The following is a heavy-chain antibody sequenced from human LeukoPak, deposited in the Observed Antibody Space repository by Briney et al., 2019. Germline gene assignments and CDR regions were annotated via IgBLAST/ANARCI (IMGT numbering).Heavy chain of an antibody. CDR1: GFTFKAYS. Sequence: GGSLRLSCVGAGFTFKAYSMNWVRQAPGKGLEWVSSISGTGSSIYYADSVEGRFTISRDNANNSLYLQMSDLRAEDTAVYYCAKDRVERLWSGSFDYWGQGTLVAVSS. CDR3: AKDRVERLWSGSFDY. D-gene: IGHD1-1*01. J-gene: IGHJ4*02. CDR2: ISGTGSSI. V-gene: IGHV3-21*01.